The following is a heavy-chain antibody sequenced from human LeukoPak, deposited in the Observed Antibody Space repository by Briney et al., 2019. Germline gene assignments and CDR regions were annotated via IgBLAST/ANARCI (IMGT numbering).Heavy chain of an antibody. CDR1: GFSFSSFA. CDR3: AKDRSGVAPVDASDV. CDR2: ISGSGGST. D-gene: IGHD3-10*01. V-gene: IGHV3-23*01. Sequence: GGSLRLSCAASGFSFSSFAMSWVRRPPGKGLEWVSAISGSGGSTYYADSVKGRFTISRDNSKNTLYLQMNSLRAEDTAVYYCAKDRSGVAPVDASDVWGQGTMVTVSS. J-gene: IGHJ3*01.